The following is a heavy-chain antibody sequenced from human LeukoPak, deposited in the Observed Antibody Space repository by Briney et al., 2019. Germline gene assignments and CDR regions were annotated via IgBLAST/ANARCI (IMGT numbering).Heavy chain of an antibody. Sequence: PGGSLRLSCAASGFTFSSYAMSWVRQAPGKGLEWVANIKQDGSEKYYVDSVKGRFTISRDNAKNSLYLQMNSLRAEDTAVYYCARDASGALDYWGQGTLVTVSS. V-gene: IGHV3-7*01. CDR3: ARDASGALDY. CDR1: GFTFSSYA. J-gene: IGHJ4*02. CDR2: IKQDGSEK. D-gene: IGHD3-10*01.